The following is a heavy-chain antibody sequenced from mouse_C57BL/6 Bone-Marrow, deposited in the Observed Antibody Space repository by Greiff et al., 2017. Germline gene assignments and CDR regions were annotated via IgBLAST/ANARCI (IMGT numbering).Heavy chain of an antibody. CDR3: ADGGTYYSNYRFDY. CDR2: IYIGNGYT. Sequence: VQLKQSGAELVRPGSSVKMSCKTSGYTFTSYGINWVKQRPGQGLEWLGYIYIGNGYTEYNEKVKGKGTLTSDTSSSTAYMQLSSLTSEDSAIYFCADGGTYYSNYRFDYWGQGTTLTVSS. J-gene: IGHJ2*01. D-gene: IGHD2-5*01. V-gene: IGHV1-58*01. CDR1: GYTFTSYG.